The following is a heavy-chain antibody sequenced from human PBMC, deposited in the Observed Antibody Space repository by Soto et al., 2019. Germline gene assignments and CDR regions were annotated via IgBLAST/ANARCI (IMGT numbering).Heavy chain of an antibody. CDR2: IIPIFGTV. V-gene: IGHV1-69*12. J-gene: IGHJ2*01. CDR3: ARGNHRWLQLWYFDL. CDR1: GGTFSNYP. Sequence: QVKLVQSGAEVKKPGSSVKVSCKASGGTFSNYPISWVRQAPGQGLEWMGGIIPIFGTVNYAQEFQGRVTITAYESTSTAYIELSSLRSEDTAVYYCARGNHRWLQLWYFDLWGRGTLVTVSS. D-gene: IGHD5-12*01.